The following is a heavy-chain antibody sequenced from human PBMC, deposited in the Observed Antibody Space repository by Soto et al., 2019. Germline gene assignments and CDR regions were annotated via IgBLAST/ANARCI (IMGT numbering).Heavy chain of an antibody. J-gene: IGHJ3*02. D-gene: IGHD2-15*01. CDR1: GGSFSGYY. Sequence: KPSETLSLTCAVYGGSFSGYYWSWIRQPPGKGLEWIGEINHSGSTNYNPSLKSRVTMSVDTSKNQFSLKLSSVTAADTAVYYCAREDPRQGGAFDIWGQGTMVTVSS. CDR3: AREDPRQGGAFDI. V-gene: IGHV4-34*01. CDR2: INHSGST.